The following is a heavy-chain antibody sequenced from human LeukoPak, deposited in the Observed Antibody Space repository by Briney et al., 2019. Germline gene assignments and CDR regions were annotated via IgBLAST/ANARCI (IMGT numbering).Heavy chain of an antibody. Sequence: SETQSLTCTVSGGSISSYYWSWIRQPPGKGLEWIGYIYYSGSTNYNPSLKSRVTISVDTSKNQFSLKLSSVTAADAAVYYCARDSRYFGLGYYYYYGMDVWGQGTTVTVSS. CDR2: IYYSGST. CDR3: ARDSRYFGLGYYYYYGMDV. D-gene: IGHD3-9*01. J-gene: IGHJ6*02. V-gene: IGHV4-59*01. CDR1: GGSISSYY.